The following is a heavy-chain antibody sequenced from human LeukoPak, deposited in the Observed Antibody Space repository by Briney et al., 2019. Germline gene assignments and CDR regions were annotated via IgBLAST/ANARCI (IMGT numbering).Heavy chain of an antibody. V-gene: IGHV3-48*01. J-gene: IGHJ4*02. CDR3: ARDGAIVVVPAAIIAPHFDY. D-gene: IGHD2-2*01. CDR1: GFPFSNYD. Sequence: GGSLRLSCAASGFPFSNYDMNWVRQAPGKGVEWISYVSRSGTTKCYADSVTGRFTIFRDDAKNSLYLQMNSLRADDTAVYYCARDGAIVVVPAAIIAPHFDYWGQGTLVTVSS. CDR2: VSRSGTTK.